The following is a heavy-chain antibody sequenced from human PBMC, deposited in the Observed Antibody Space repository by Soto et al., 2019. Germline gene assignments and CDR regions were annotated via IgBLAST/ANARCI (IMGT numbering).Heavy chain of an antibody. Sequence: QVQLVESGGGVVQPGRSPRLSCAASGFTFSSYAMHWVRQAPGKGLAWVAVISYDGSNKYYADSVKGRFTISRDNSKNTLYLQMNSLRAEDTAVYYWARDYSSGWYGALDYWGQGTLVTVSS. CDR1: GFTFSSYA. D-gene: IGHD6-19*01. V-gene: IGHV3-30-3*01. CDR2: ISYDGSNK. J-gene: IGHJ4*02. CDR3: ARDYSSGWYGALDY.